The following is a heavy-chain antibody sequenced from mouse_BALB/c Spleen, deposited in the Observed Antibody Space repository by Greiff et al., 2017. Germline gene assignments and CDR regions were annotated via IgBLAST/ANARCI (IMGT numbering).Heavy chain of an antibody. V-gene: IGHV1-9*01. D-gene: IGHD2-3*01. Sequence: QVQLKQSGAELMKPGASVKISCKATGYTFSSYWIEWVKQRPGHGLEWIGEILPGSGSTNYNEKFKGKATFTADTSSNTAYMQLSSLTSEDSAVYYCARAGMAKALYYAMDYWGQGTSVTVSS. CDR2: ILPGSGST. CDR3: ARAGMAKALYYAMDY. J-gene: IGHJ4*01. CDR1: GYTFSSYW.